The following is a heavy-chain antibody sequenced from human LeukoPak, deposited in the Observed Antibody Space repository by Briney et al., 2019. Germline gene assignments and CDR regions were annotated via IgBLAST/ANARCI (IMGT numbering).Heavy chain of an antibody. CDR1: GFTFSKSW. CDR2: IKPDGTEK. V-gene: IGHV3-7*01. J-gene: IGHJ4*02. D-gene: IGHD1-26*01. Sequence: GGSLRLSCAASGFTFSKSWMSWARQAPGKGLECVANIKPDGTEKYYVDSVKGRFTISRDNAKNSLYLQMNSLRAEDTAVYYCASGNYFDYWGQGTLVTVSS. CDR3: ASGNYFDY.